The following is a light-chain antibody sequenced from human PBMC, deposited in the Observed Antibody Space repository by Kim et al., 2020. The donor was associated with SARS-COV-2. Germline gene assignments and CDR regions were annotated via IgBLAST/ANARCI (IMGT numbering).Light chain of an antibody. J-gene: IGLJ2*01. CDR3: QVWDSSSDHVV. Sequence: SYELTQPPSVSVAPGKTARITRGGNNIGSKSVHWYQQKPGQAPVLVIYYDSDRPSGIPERFSGSNSGNTATLTISRVEAGDEADYYCQVWDSSSDHVVFG. CDR2: YDS. V-gene: IGLV3-21*04. CDR1: NIGSKS.